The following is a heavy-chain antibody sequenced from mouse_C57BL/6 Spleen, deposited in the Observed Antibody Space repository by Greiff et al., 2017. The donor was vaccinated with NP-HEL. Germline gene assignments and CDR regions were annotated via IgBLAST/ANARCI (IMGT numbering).Heavy chain of an antibody. CDR2: INPNNGGT. J-gene: IGHJ1*03. CDR3: ARLAYYGRSYDWYFDV. Sequence: EVQLQQSGPELVKPGASVKISCKASGYTFTDYYMNWVKQSHGTSLEWIGDINPNNGGTSYNQKFKGKATLTVDKSSSTAYMGLRSLTSEDSAVYYCARLAYYGRSYDWYFDVWGTGTTVTVSS. CDR1: GYTFTDYY. V-gene: IGHV1-26*01. D-gene: IGHD1-1*01.